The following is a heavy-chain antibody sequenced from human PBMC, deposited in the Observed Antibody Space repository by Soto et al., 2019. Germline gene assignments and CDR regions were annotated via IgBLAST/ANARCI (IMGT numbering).Heavy chain of an antibody. Sequence: GESLKISCKGSGYSFTSYWIGWVRQVPGKGLEWMGIIYPGDSDTRYSPSFQGQVTISADKSISTAYLQWSSLKASDTAMYYCARRGYSNYEGGDHYYYCGMDVWGQGTTVTVSS. CDR1: GYSFTSYW. J-gene: IGHJ6*02. CDR2: IYPGDSDT. V-gene: IGHV5-51*01. D-gene: IGHD4-4*01. CDR3: ARRGYSNYEGGDHYYYCGMDV.